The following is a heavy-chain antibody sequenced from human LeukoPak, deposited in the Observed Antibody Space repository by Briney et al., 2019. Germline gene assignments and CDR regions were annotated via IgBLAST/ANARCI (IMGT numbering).Heavy chain of an antibody. Sequence: SVKVSCKASGGTFSSYAISWVRQAPGQGLEWMGGIIPIFGTANYAQKLQGRVTMTTDTSTSTAYMELRSLRSEDTAVYYCATVGYCSSTSCSDYYGMDVWGQGTTVTVSS. D-gene: IGHD2-2*01. V-gene: IGHV1-69*05. CDR1: GGTFSSYA. CDR3: ATVGYCSSTSCSDYYGMDV. CDR2: IIPIFGTA. J-gene: IGHJ6*02.